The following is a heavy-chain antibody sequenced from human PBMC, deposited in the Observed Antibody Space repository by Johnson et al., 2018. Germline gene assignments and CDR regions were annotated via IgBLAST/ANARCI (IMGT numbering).Heavy chain of an antibody. D-gene: IGHD1-26*01. CDR3: ARGVGALPFDI. CDR2: IYYSGST. J-gene: IGHJ3*02. CDR1: GGSISSSSYY. V-gene: IGHV4-39*07. Sequence: QVQLQESGPGLVKPSETXSLTCSVSGGSISSSSYYWGWIRQPPGKGLEWIASIYYSGSTYYNPSLKSRVTISVDTSKNQFPLKLTSVTAADTAVFFCARGVGALPFDIWGQGTMVTVSS.